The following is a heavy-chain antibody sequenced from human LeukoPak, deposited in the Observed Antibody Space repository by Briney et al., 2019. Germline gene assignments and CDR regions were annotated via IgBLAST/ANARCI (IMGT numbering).Heavy chain of an antibody. D-gene: IGHD4-11*01. CDR1: GGSISSSNYY. V-gene: IGHV4-39*07. CDR2: IYYSGST. Sequence: PSETLSLTCTVSGGSISSSNYYWGWIRQPPGKGLEWIGSIYYSGSTYYNPSLKSRVTISVDTSKNQFSLKLSSVTAADTAVYYCARDGEGYSSKYWGQGTLVTVSS. J-gene: IGHJ4*02. CDR3: ARDGEGYSSKY.